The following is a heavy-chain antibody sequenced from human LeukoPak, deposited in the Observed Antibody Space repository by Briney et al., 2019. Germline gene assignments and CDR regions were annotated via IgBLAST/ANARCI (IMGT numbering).Heavy chain of an antibody. V-gene: IGHV4-30-4*01. CDR3: ARGAYDSSGYYYGEFDY. D-gene: IGHD3-22*01. J-gene: IGHJ4*02. CDR1: GGSISSGDYY. CDR2: IYYSGST. Sequence: PSQTLSLTCTVSGGSISSGDYYWSWIRQPPGKGLEWIGYIYYSGSTYYNPSLKSRVTISVDTSKNQFSLKLSSVTAADTTVYYCARGAYDSSGYYYGEFDYWGQGTLVTVSS.